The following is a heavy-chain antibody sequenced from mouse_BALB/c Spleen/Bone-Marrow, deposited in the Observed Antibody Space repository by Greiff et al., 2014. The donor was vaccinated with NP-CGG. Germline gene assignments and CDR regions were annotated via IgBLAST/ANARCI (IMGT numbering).Heavy chain of an antibody. V-gene: IGHV14-3*02. CDR1: GFNIKDTY. D-gene: IGHD4-1*01. CDR3: ASLTGTFDY. J-gene: IGHJ2*01. CDR2: IDPANEHT. Sequence: EVQRVESGAELVKPGASVKLSCTASGFNIKDTYIHWVKQRPEQGLEWIGRIDPANEHTKYDPYFQGKATITADTSSNTAYLQLSSLTSEDTAVYYCASLTGTFDYWGQGSTLTVSS.